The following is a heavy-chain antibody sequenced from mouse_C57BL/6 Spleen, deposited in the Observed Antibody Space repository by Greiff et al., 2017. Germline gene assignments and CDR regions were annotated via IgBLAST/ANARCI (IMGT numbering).Heavy chain of an antibody. J-gene: IGHJ4*01. D-gene: IGHD6-1*01. CDR1: GYTFTSYW. CDR3: DRDSPLGYAMDY. CDR2: IHPNSGST. Sequence: QVHVKQPGAELVKPGASVKLSCKASGYTFTSYWMHWVKQRPGQGLEWIGVIHPNSGSTNYNEKFKSKATLTVDKSSSTAYMQLSSLTSEDSAVYYCDRDSPLGYAMDYWGQGTSVTVSS. V-gene: IGHV1-64*01.